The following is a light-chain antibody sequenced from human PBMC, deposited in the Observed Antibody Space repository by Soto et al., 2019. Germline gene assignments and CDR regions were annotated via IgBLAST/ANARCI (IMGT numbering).Light chain of an antibody. CDR2: EGN. CDR1: SSDVGSFDF. V-gene: IGLV2-23*01. CDR3: CSFAGSITWV. J-gene: IGLJ3*02. Sequence: QSVLTQPASVSASPGQSITISCTGISSDVGSFDFVSWYQQHPGKTPKLIIFEGNKRPSGVSNRFSGSQSGNTASLTISGLQTEDEADYYCCSFAGSITWVFGGGTKVTVL.